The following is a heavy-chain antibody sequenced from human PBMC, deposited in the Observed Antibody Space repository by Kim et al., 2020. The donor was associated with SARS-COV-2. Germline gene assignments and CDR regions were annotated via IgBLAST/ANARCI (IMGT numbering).Heavy chain of an antibody. Sequence: GXSLRLSCAASGFTFSSYAMHWVRQAPGXGXEWVAVISYDGSNKYYVDSVKGRFTISRDNSKNTLYLQMNSLRAEDTAVYYCARDSYGMDVWGQGTTVTV. V-gene: IGHV3-30*04. CDR1: GFTFSSYA. CDR2: ISYDGSNK. J-gene: IGHJ6*02. CDR3: ARDSYGMDV.